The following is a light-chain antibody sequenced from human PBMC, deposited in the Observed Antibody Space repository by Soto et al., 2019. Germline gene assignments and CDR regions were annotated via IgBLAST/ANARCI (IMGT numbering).Light chain of an antibody. CDR3: SSYAGSNNFVV. V-gene: IGLV2-8*01. J-gene: IGLJ2*01. CDR2: EVS. Sequence: QSALTQPPSASGSPGQSVTISCTGTSSDIGGYNYVYWYQPHPGKAPKLMIYEVSKRPSGVPDRFSGSKSGNTASLTVSGLQAEDEADYYCSSYAGSNNFVVFGGGTKL. CDR1: SSDIGGYNY.